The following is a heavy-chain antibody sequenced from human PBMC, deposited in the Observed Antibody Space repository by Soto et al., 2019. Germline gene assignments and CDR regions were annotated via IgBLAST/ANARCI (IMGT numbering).Heavy chain of an antibody. J-gene: IGHJ6*02. D-gene: IGHD3-3*01. CDR3: AKDCGRFLEWCRGDV. CDR1: GFTFSSYA. Sequence: EVQLLESGGGLVQPGGSLRLSCAASGFTFSSYAMSWVRQAPGKGLEWVSAISGSGGSTYYADSVKGRFTISRDNSKNTVYLQRNSLRAEDTAVYYCAKDCGRFLEWCRGDVWGQGTTVTVSS. V-gene: IGHV3-23*01. CDR2: ISGSGGST.